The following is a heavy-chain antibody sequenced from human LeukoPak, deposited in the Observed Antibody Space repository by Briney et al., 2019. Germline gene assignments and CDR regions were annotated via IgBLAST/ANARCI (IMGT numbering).Heavy chain of an antibody. CDR1: GYTFTSYG. D-gene: IGHD3-22*01. CDR3: ARDLLPQMYYYDSRGYSRSLDY. CDR2: ISAYNGNT. V-gene: IGHV1-18*01. J-gene: IGHJ4*02. Sequence: ASVKVSCKASGYTFTSYGISWVRQAPGQGLEWMGWISAYNGNTNYAQKLQGRVTMTTDTSTSTAYMELRSLRSDDTAVYYCARDLLPQMYYYDSRGYSRSLDYWGQGTLVTVSS.